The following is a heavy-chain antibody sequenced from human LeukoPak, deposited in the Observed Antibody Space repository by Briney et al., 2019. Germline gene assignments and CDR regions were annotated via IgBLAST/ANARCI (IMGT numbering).Heavy chain of an antibody. CDR2: ISGSGGST. J-gene: IGHJ4*02. Sequence: GGSLRLSCAASGLTFSRYAMSWVRQAPGKGLEWVSAISGSGGSTYYADSVKGRFTISRDNSKNTLYLQMNSLRAEDTAVYYCAKEGDGSGEAPYWGQGTLVTVSS. CDR1: GLTFSRYA. D-gene: IGHD3-10*01. V-gene: IGHV3-23*01. CDR3: AKEGDGSGEAPY.